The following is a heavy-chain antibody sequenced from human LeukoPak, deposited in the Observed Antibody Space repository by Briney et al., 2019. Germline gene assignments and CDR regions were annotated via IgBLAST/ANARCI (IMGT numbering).Heavy chain of an antibody. CDR1: GFTFSSYE. J-gene: IGHJ3*02. V-gene: IGHV3-48*03. Sequence: GGSLRLSCAASGFTFSSYEMNWVRQAPGKGLEWVSYISRSGSTIYYADSVKGRFTISRDNAKNSLYLQMNSLKTEDTALYYCTRPRDPPTSNGDYSDTLDIWGQGSMVTVSS. D-gene: IGHD4-17*01. CDR3: TRPRDPPTSNGDYSDTLDI. CDR2: ISRSGSTI.